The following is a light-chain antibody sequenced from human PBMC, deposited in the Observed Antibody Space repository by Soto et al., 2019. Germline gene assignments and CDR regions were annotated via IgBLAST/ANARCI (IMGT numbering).Light chain of an antibody. CDR2: DAS. V-gene: IGKV3-11*01. J-gene: IGKJ5*01. CDR1: QSVSSY. CDR3: QQRSNWPPFT. Sequence: EIVLTQSPGTLSLSPGERATLSCRASQSVSSYLAWYQQKPGQAPRLLIYDASNRATDIPARFSGSGSGTDFTLTISSLEPEDFAVYYGQQRSNWPPFTFGQGTRREIK.